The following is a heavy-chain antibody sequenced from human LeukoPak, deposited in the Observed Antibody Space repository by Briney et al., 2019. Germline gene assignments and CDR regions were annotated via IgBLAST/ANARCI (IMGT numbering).Heavy chain of an antibody. V-gene: IGHV1-2*02. D-gene: IGHD1-26*01. J-gene: IGHJ4*02. CDR2: INPNSGGT. Sequence: ASVTVSCTASGYTFTVYYMHWVRQAPGQGLEWMGWINPNSGGTNYAQKFQGRVTMTRDTSISTAYMELSRLRSDDTAVYYCARDEGIVGATNFDYWGQGTLVTVSS. CDR3: ARDEGIVGATNFDY. CDR1: GYTFTVYY.